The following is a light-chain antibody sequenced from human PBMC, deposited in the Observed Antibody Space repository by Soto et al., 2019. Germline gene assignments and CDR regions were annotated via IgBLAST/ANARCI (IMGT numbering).Light chain of an antibody. CDR3: LVSYNGANWV. J-gene: IGLJ3*02. V-gene: IGLV2-11*01. Sequence: QSALTQPRSVSGSPGQSVTISCTGTSSDVGTYDFVSWYQQHPGKAPRLMIFDVSERPSGVPDRFSGSKSGNTASLTISGLQAEDEADYYCLVSYNGANWVFGGGTKLTVL. CDR2: DVS. CDR1: SSDVGTYDF.